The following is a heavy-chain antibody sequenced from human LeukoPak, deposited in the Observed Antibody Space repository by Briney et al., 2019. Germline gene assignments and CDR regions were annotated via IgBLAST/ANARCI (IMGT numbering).Heavy chain of an antibody. Sequence: SETLSLTCTVAGGSISSYYWSWIRQPPGKGLEWIGYIYYSGSTNYNPSLKSRVTISVDTSKNQFSLKLGSVTAADTAVYYCARWLQSLDYWGQGTLVTVSS. CDR1: GGSISSYY. D-gene: IGHD5-24*01. CDR3: ARWLQSLDY. CDR2: IYYSGST. J-gene: IGHJ4*02. V-gene: IGHV4-59*01.